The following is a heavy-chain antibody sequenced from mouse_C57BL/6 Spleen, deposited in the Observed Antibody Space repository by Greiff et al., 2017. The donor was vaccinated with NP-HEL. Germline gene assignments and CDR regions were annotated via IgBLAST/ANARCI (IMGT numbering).Heavy chain of an antibody. CDR2: IYPRSGNT. D-gene: IGHD1-1*01. J-gene: IGHJ4*01. V-gene: IGHV1-81*01. CDR1: GYTFTSYG. Sequence: QVQLQQSGAELARPGASVKLSCKASGYTFTSYGISWVKQRTGQGLEWIGEIYPRSGNTYYNEKFKGKATLTADKSSSTAYMELRSLTSEDSAVYFCARSGTTVAHYYAMDYWGQGTSVTVSS. CDR3: ARSGTTVAHYYAMDY.